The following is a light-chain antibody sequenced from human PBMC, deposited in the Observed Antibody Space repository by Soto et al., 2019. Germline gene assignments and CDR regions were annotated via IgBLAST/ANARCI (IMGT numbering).Light chain of an antibody. CDR3: SSYTSSNTLV. CDR2: DVS. Sequence: QSALTQPASVSGSPGQSITISCTGTSSDVGGYDFVSWYQQHPGKAPKLMIYDVSSRPSGVSSRFSGFKSGDTASLTISGLQAGDEGDYYCSSYTSSNTLVFGGGTKVTVL. J-gene: IGLJ2*01. CDR1: SSDVGGYDF. V-gene: IGLV2-14*01.